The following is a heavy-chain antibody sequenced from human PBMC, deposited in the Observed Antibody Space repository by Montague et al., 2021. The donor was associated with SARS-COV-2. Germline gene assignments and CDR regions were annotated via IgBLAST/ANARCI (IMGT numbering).Heavy chain of an antibody. CDR2: IYYNGRT. Sequence: TLSLTCTVSGPTITSGRYYWTWIRQHPGKGLEYIGNIYYNGRTYYNPSLKSRLTMSVDMSKNQFSLKLRSVTAADTAMYFCARWAALIYYYGLDVWGRGTTVTVSS. D-gene: IGHD3-10*01. J-gene: IGHJ6*02. V-gene: IGHV4-31*03. CDR3: ARWAALIYYYGLDV. CDR1: GPTITSGRYY.